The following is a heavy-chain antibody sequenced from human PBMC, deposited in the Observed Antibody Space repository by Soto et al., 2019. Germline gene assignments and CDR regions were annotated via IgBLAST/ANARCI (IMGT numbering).Heavy chain of an antibody. J-gene: IGHJ4*02. V-gene: IGHV3-30*18. CDR3: AKSSRRYCRAGSCYSPSDY. CDR2: ISYDGSNK. D-gene: IGHD2-15*01. Sequence: GGSLRLSCAASGFTFSSYGMHWVRQAPGKGLEWVAVISYDGSNKYYADSVKGRFTISRDNSKNTLYLQMNSLRAEDTAVYYCAKSSRRYCRAGSCYSPSDYWGQGTLVTVSS. CDR1: GFTFSSYG.